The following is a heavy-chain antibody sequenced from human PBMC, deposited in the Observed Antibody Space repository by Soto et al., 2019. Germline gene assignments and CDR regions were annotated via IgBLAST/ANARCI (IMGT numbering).Heavy chain of an antibody. J-gene: IGHJ4*02. V-gene: IGHV1-69*01. D-gene: IGHD1-26*01. CDR1: GGTFSSYS. CDR3: ARDGGRHSGGIDY. CDR2: SIPIFGTA. Sequence: QVQLVQPGAEVKKPGSSVKVSCKASGGTFSSYSINWVRQAPGQGLEWMGESIPIFGTANYAQKFQGRVKITAYESTSTAYMELSSLRSEDTAVYYCARDGGRHSGGIDYWGQGTLVTVSS.